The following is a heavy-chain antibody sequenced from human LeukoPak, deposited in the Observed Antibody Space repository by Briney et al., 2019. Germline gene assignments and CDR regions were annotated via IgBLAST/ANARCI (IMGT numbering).Heavy chain of an antibody. CDR3: AKPISGGLAVTADWFAP. J-gene: IGHJ5*01. CDR1: GFAFSFFA. D-gene: IGHD6-19*01. Sequence: PGGSLRLSCEASGFAFSFFAMSWLRQAPGKGLEWVSTINANSGTRSYAASVRGRFTISRDNSKNTLYLQLNTLRADDTAVYYCAKPISGGLAVTADWFAPWGQRTLVVVSS. CDR2: INANSGTR. V-gene: IGHV3-23*01.